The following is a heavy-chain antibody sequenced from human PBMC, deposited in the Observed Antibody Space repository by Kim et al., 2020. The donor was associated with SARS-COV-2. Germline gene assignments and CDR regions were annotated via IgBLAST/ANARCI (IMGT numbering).Heavy chain of an antibody. CDR3: ARDKTGDRYFDY. Sequence: SETLSLTCTVSGGSISSYYWSWIRQPPGKGLEWIGYIYYSGSTNYNPSLKSRVTISVDTSKNQFSLKLSSVTAADTAVYYCARDKTGDRYFDYWGQGTLVTVSS. V-gene: IGHV4-59*13. D-gene: IGHD7-27*01. CDR1: GGSISSYY. CDR2: IYYSGST. J-gene: IGHJ4*02.